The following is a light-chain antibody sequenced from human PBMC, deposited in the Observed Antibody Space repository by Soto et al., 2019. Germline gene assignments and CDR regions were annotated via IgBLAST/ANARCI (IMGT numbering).Light chain of an antibody. Sequence: QAVVTQEPSLTVSPGGTVTLTCGSSTGAVTNGHYPYWFQQKPGQAPRTLIYDTTNRHSWAPARFSGSLLGGKAALTLSGAQPEDEAEYYCLLSYKVPEVFGAGPKGTVL. CDR3: LLSYKVPEV. CDR1: TGAVTNGHY. CDR2: DTT. J-gene: IGLJ1*01. V-gene: IGLV7-46*01.